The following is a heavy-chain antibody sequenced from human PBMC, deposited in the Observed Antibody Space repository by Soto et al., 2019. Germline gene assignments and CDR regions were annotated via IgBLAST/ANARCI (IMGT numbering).Heavy chain of an antibody. V-gene: IGHV1-8*01. CDR3: ARNRGDLDY. CDR1: GYTFTSYD. Sequence: QVQLVQSGAEVTKPGASVKVSCKASGYTFTSYDINWVRQATGQGLEWMGWMNPNSGHTGSAQKFQGRVNMPRDTSISTAYIEMSPLRSEDTAVYYCARNRGDLDYGGQGTLVTASS. J-gene: IGHJ4*02. D-gene: IGHD3-10*01. CDR2: MNPNSGHT.